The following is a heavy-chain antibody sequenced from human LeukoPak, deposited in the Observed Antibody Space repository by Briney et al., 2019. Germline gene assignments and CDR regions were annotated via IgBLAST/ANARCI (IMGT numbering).Heavy chain of an antibody. V-gene: IGHV3-23*01. J-gene: IGHJ4*02. CDR2: ITGSGGST. Sequence: GRSLRLSCAASGFTFSSYAMSWVRQAPGKGLEWVSGITGSGGSTYYADSVKGRFTISRDNSKNTLYLQMNSLRAEDTAVYYCAKGRSGIAAAGLNYWGQGTLVTVSS. CDR1: GFTFSSYA. CDR3: AKGRSGIAAAGLNY. D-gene: IGHD6-13*01.